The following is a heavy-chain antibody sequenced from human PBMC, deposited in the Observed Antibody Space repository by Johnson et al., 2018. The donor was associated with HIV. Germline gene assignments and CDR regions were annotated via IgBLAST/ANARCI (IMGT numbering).Heavy chain of an antibody. Sequence: QVQLVESGGGLVKPGGSLRLSCAASGFTFSSYAMHWVRQAPGKGLEWVAVISYDGSNKYYADSVKGRFTISRDNSKNTLYLQMNSLRAEDTAVYYCAKDQYCGGDCYPDAFDIWGQGTMVTVSS. V-gene: IGHV3-30*04. CDR1: GFTFSSYA. D-gene: IGHD2-21*02. CDR2: ISYDGSNK. CDR3: AKDQYCGGDCYPDAFDI. J-gene: IGHJ3*02.